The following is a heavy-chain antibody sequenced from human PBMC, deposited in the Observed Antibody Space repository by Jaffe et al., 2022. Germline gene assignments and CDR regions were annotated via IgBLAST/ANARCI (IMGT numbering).Heavy chain of an antibody. V-gene: IGHV4-34*01. D-gene: IGHD3-10*01. CDR1: GGSFSGYY. Sequence: QVQLQQWGAGLLKPSETLSLTCAVYGGSFSGYYWSWIRQPPGKGLEWIGEINHSGSTNYNPSLKSRVTISVDTSKNQFSLKLSSVTAADTAVYYCARGPYGSGSLRYFDLWGRGTLVTVSS. J-gene: IGHJ2*01. CDR2: INHSGST. CDR3: ARGPYGSGSLRYFDL.